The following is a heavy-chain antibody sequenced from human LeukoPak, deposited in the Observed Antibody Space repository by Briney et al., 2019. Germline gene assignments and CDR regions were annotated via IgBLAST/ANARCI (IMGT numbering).Heavy chain of an antibody. V-gene: IGHV3-23*01. CDR2: ISGSGGST. Sequence: PGGSLRLSCAASGFTFSSYAMSWVRQAPGKGLEWVSAISGSGGSTYYADSVKGRFTISRDNSKNTLYLQMNSLRAEDTAVYYCAKGMEYSGYDLPSYYFDYWGQGTLVTVSS. CDR3: AKGMEYSGYDLPSYYFDY. CDR1: GFTFSSYA. J-gene: IGHJ4*02. D-gene: IGHD5-12*01.